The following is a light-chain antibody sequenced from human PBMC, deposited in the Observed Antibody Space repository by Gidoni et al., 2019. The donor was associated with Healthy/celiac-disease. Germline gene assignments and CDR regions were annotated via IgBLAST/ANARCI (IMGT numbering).Light chain of an antibody. CDR3: HQYCSSPPWT. Sequence: ELVLPQSPATLSLSPRERATLSCVARPSVSNIYLAWYQHKPGLAPRLLIYESSSRATVIPYTYSLSGSWTDFTLTISRLEPEDFALYYCHQYCSSPPWTFGQGTKVEIK. CDR2: ESS. CDR1: PSVSNIY. J-gene: IGKJ1*01. V-gene: IGKV3D-20*01.